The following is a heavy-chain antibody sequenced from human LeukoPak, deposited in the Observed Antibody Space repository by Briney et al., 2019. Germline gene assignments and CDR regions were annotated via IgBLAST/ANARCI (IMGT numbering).Heavy chain of an antibody. Sequence: SETLSLTCAVYGGSSSGYYWSWIRQPPGKGLEWIGEINHSGSTNYNPSLKSRVTISVDTSKNQFSLKLSSVTAADTAVYYCARWDDGLDYWGQGTLVTVSS. CDR3: ARWDDGLDY. D-gene: IGHD1-26*01. CDR1: GGSSSGYY. CDR2: INHSGST. J-gene: IGHJ4*02. V-gene: IGHV4-34*01.